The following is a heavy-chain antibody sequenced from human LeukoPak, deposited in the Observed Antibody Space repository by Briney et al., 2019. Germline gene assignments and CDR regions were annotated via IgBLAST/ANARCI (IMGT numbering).Heavy chain of an antibody. D-gene: IGHD3-10*01. CDR3: ARDFFHFESGSHSGALIAFDV. Sequence: RASVTVSCKASGYTFTSYDINWVRQAPGQGPEWVGWMDPDSGNRGYAPKFQGRVTMTRNTSISTSYMELSSLRSEDTAVYYCARDFFHFESGSHSGALIAFDVWGQGTLVTVSS. CDR2: MDPDSGNR. J-gene: IGHJ3*01. V-gene: IGHV1-8*01. CDR1: GYTFTSYD.